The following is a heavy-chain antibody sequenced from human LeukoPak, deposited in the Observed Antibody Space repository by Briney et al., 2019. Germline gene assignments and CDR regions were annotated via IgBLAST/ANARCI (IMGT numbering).Heavy chain of an antibody. J-gene: IGHJ5*02. V-gene: IGHV3-33*01. CDR1: GFTFSSYG. CDR2: IWYDGSNK. D-gene: IGHD2-2*01. CDR3: ARDRAPKYCSSTSCYGGDWFDP. Sequence: GGSLRLSCAASGFTFSSYGMHWVRQAPGKGLEWVAVIWYDGSNKYYADSVKGRLTISRDNSKNTLYLQMNSLRAEDTAVYYCARDRAPKYCSSTSCYGGDWFDPWGQGTLVTVSS.